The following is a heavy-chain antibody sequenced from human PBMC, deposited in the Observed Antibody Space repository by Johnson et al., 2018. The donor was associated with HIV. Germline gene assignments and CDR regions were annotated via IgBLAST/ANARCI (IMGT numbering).Heavy chain of an antibody. CDR2: IRYDGSNK. Sequence: QEQLVESGGGLIQPGGSLRLSCAASGFTLSIYGMHWVRQAPGKGLEWVTFIRYDGSNKYYAESVKGRFTISRDNPKNTLYLQMNSLRAEDTAVYYCARESLQGHDAFDMWGQGIMLTVSS. CDR1: GFTLSIYG. V-gene: IGHV3-30*02. CDR3: ARESLQGHDAFDM. J-gene: IGHJ3*02.